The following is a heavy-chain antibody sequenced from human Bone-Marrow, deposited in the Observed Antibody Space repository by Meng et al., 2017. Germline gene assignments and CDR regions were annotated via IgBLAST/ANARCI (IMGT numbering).Heavy chain of an antibody. CDR2: IIPIFGTT. CDR1: GGTFSSYA. J-gene: IGHJ4*02. D-gene: IGHD3-10*01. CDR3: AAASYGSGSYQLSDY. V-gene: IGHV1-69*13. Sequence: SVKVSCKASGGTFSSYAISWVRQAPGQGLEWMGGIIPIFGTTEYAQKFQGRVTITADESTSTAYMELSSLRSEDTAVFYCAAASYGSGSYQLSDYWGQGTLVTVSS.